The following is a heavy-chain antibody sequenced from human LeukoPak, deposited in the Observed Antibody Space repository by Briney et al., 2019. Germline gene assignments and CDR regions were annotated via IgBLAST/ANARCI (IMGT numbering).Heavy chain of an antibody. Sequence: PGGSLRLSREASGFTFSNYAMSWVRQAPGKGLEWVSGICGHGISIYYADSVRGRFTVSRDNSKNTLYLQMNSLRAEDTAVYYCGRDPNGDYVGAFEFWGQGTLVSVSS. D-gene: IGHD4-17*01. CDR2: ICGHGISI. CDR1: GFTFSNYA. V-gene: IGHV3-23*01. J-gene: IGHJ3*01. CDR3: GRDPNGDYVGAFEF.